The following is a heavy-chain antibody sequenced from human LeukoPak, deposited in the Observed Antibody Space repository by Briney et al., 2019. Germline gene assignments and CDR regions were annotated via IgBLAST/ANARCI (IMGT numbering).Heavy chain of an antibody. J-gene: IGHJ2*01. CDR1: GFTFDDYA. Sequence: GGSLRLSCAASGFTFDDYAMHWVRQAPGKGLEWVSLISWDGGSTYYADSVKGRFTISRDNSKNSLYLQMNSLRAEDTALYYCAKDGSLRYFDSQRPNWYFDLWGRGTLVTVSS. CDR3: AKDGSLRYFDSQRPNWYFDL. CDR2: ISWDGGST. V-gene: IGHV3-43D*03. D-gene: IGHD3-9*01.